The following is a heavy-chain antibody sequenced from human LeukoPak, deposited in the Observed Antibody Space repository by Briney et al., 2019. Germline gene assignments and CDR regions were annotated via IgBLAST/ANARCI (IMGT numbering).Heavy chain of an antibody. CDR3: ARDRYCSGGSCYHTARFDP. D-gene: IGHD2-15*01. CDR2: IIAIVGTA. J-gene: IGHJ5*02. Sequence: GASVKVSCKASGGTFSSYAISWVRQAPGQALEWMGGIIAIVGTANYAQKFQGRVTITADESTSTAYMELSSLRSEDTAVYYCARDRYCSGGSCYHTARFDPWGQGTLVTVSS. CDR1: GGTFSSYA. V-gene: IGHV1-69*01.